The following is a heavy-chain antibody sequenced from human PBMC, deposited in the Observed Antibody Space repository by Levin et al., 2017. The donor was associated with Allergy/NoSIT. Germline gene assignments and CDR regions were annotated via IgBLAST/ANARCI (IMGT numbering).Heavy chain of an antibody. D-gene: IGHD5-12*01. CDR1: GGSISPHY. V-gene: IGHV4-59*11. J-gene: IGHJ4*02. CDR2: IYYAGIT. CDR3: ARVPNTYGGYGFDY. Sequence: PGGSLRLSCTVSGGSISPHYWSWIRQPPQKGLEWIGHIYYAGITKYNPSLKSRVTLSVDTSKNQVSLRLTSVTAADTAVYYGARVPNTYGGYGFDYWGQGTLVTVSS.